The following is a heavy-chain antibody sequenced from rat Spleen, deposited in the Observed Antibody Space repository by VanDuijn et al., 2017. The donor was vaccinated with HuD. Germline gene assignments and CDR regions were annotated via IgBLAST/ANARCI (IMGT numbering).Heavy chain of an antibody. CDR1: GFTFNKYW. CDR3: ATEGMLGFFDF. V-gene: IGHV5-31*01. J-gene: IGHJ2*01. D-gene: IGHD1-11*01. Sequence: EVQLVESGGGLVQPGRSLKLSCVASGFTFNKYWMNWIRQAPGKGLEWVASITNTGGNTFYRDSVKGRFTISRDNAENTVYLQMNSLRSEDTATYYCATEGMLGFFDFWGQGVVVTVSS. CDR2: ITNTGGNT.